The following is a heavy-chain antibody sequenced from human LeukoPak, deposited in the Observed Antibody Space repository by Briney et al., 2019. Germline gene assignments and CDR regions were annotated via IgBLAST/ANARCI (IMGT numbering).Heavy chain of an antibody. CDR2: INAGNGNT. V-gene: IGHV1-3*01. J-gene: IGHJ4*02. CDR3: ARDLLAAAGTSPVLY. Sequence: ASVKVSCKASGYTFTSYAMHWVRQAPGQRLEWMGWINAGNGNTKYSQKFQGRVTITRDTSASTAYMELNSLRSEDTAVYYCARDLLAAAGTSPVLYWGQGTLVTVSS. D-gene: IGHD6-13*01. CDR1: GYTFTSYA.